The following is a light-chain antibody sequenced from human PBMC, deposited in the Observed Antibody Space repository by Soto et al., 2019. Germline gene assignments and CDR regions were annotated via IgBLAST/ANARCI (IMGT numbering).Light chain of an antibody. CDR1: SSNIETNY. CDR3: AATDDSLGGPV. CDR2: TNN. Sequence: QSVLTQPPSASGTPGQRVTISYSGSSSNIETNYVYWYQHLPGAAPKLLIFTNNQRPSGVPDRFSASKSGTSASLAISGLRSEDEGDYYCAATDDSLGGPVFGGGTKLTVL. V-gene: IGLV1-47*02. J-gene: IGLJ2*01.